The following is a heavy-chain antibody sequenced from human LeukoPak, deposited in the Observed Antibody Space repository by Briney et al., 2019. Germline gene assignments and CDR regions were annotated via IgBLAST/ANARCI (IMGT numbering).Heavy chain of an antibody. Sequence: PSETLSPTCTVSGGSISSGDYYWSWIRQPPGKGLEWIGYIYYTESTYSNPSLKSRVTISVDTSKNQFSLKLSSVTAADTAVYYCARAFWSAYKYYFDYWGQGTLVTVSS. CDR1: GGSISSGDYY. D-gene: IGHD3-3*01. J-gene: IGHJ4*02. V-gene: IGHV4-30-4*08. CDR3: ARAFWSAYKYYFDY. CDR2: IYYTEST.